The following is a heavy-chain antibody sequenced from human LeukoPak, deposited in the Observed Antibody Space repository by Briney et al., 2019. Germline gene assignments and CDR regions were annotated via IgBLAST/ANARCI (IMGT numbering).Heavy chain of an antibody. D-gene: IGHD4-17*01. V-gene: IGHV4-59*01. Sequence: TSSETLSLTCTVSGGSISSYYWSWIRQSPGKGLEWIGYVYYSGSTNYNPSLKSRVMISVDTSKNQFSLKLSAVTAADTAVYFCARVRREDYFYYMDVWGKGTTVTVSS. CDR3: ARVRREDYFYYMDV. CDR2: VYYSGST. CDR1: GGSISSYY. J-gene: IGHJ6*03.